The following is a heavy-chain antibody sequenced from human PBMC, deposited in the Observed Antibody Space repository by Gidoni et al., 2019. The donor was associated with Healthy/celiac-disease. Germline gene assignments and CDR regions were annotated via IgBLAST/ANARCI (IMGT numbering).Heavy chain of an antibody. J-gene: IGHJ3*02. CDR1: GGSISSGDYY. V-gene: IGHV4-30-4*01. CDR2: IYYSGST. Sequence: QVHLQESGPGLVKPSQTLSLTCTVSGGSISSGDYYWSWIRQPPGKGLEWIGYIYYSGSTYYNPSLKRRVTISVDTSKNQCSLKLSSVTAADTAVYYCARDLSSEGAFDIWGQGTMVTVSS. CDR3: ARDLSSEGAFDI.